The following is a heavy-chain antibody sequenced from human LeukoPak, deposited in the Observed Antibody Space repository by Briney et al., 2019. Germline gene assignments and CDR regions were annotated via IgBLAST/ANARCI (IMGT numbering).Heavy chain of an antibody. CDR3: AKDIGGSGWSFDY. CDR2: ISWNSGSI. D-gene: IGHD6-19*01. CDR1: GFTFDDYA. J-gene: IGHJ4*02. Sequence: GGSLRLSCAASGFTFDDYAMHWVRQAPGKGLEWVSGISWNSGSIGYADSVKGRLTISRDNAKNSLYLQMNSLRAEDMALYYCAKDIGGSGWSFDYWGQGTLVTVSS. V-gene: IGHV3-9*03.